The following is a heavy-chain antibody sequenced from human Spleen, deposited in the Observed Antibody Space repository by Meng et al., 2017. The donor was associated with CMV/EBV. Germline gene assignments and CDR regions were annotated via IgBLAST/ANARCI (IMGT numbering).Heavy chain of an antibody. CDR1: GYTCNSYG. J-gene: IGHJ5*02. V-gene: IGHV1-18*01. D-gene: IGHD1-7*01. Sequence: CNASGYTCNSYGSSWVQQAPGQGLEWRGWISAYNGNTNYAQKLQGRVTMTTDTSTSTANMELRSLRSDDTAVYYCASQSITGTTGFDPWGQGTLVTVSS. CDR2: ISAYNGNT. CDR3: ASQSITGTTGFDP.